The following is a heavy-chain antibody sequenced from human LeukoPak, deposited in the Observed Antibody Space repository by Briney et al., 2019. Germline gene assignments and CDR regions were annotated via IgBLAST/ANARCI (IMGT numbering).Heavy chain of an antibody. J-gene: IGHJ3*02. V-gene: IGHV1-2*02. CDR1: GYTFTGYYY. CDR3: VRDDPQSAFDI. Sequence: GASVKVSCPASGYTFTGYYYMHWVRQAPGQGLEWMGWIKPNSGGTNYAQKFQGRVTMTRDTSISTAYMELSRLKSDDTGVYYCVRDDPQSAFDIWGQGTMVTVSS. CDR2: IKPNSGGT.